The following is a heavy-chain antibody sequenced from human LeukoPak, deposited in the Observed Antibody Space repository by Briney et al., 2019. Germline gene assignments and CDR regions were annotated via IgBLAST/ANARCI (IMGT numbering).Heavy chain of an antibody. CDR1: GGSINNYY. J-gene: IGHJ5*02. CDR2: IYYSGST. D-gene: IGHD3-10*01. CDR3: ARDETHFYGSGSSNWFDP. Sequence: SETLSLTCVVSGGSINNYYWGWIRQPPGRGLEWIGYIYYSGSTNYNPSLKGRVTISLDTSKNQFSLNLSSVTAADTAVYYCARDETHFYGSGSSNWFDPWGQGTLVTVSS. V-gene: IGHV4-59*12.